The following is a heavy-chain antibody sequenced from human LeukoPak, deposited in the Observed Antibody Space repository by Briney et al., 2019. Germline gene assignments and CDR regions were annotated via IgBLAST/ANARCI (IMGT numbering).Heavy chain of an antibody. CDR3: AREKGDYSDY. CDR1: GFTLSNFW. Sequence: GGSLGLSCAASGFTLSNFWMNWVRQAPGKGLEWVANIKQDGSEKYYVDSVKGRFTISRDNAKNSLYLQMNSLRAEDTAVYYCAREKGDYSDYWGQGTLVTVSS. V-gene: IGHV3-7*04. J-gene: IGHJ4*02. CDR2: IKQDGSEK.